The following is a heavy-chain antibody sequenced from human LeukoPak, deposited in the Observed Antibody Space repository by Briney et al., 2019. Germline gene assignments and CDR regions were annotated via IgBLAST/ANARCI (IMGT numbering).Heavy chain of an antibody. D-gene: IGHD3-10*01. J-gene: IGHJ4*02. CDR2: INPSGGST. Sequence: ASVKVSCKASGHTLSNYYMNWVRRAPGQGLEWMGIINPSGGSTSYAQKFQGRVTMTRDTSTSTVYMELSSLRSEDTAVYYCARDQGIRLLWFGESLPGDYWGQGTLVTVSS. V-gene: IGHV1-46*01. CDR3: ARDQGIRLLWFGESLPGDY. CDR1: GHTLSNYY.